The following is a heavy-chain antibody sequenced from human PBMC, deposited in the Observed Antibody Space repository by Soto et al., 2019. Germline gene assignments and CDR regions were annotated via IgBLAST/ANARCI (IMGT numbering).Heavy chain of an antibody. CDR3: ARIPDR. D-gene: IGHD2-2*01. J-gene: IGHJ5*02. CDR2: IYHSGST. V-gene: IGHV4-30-2*01. Sequence: QLQLQASGSGLVKPSQTLSLTCAVSAGSISSGGYSWSWIRQPPGKGLEWIGYIYHSGSTYYSPSLKSRVTISVDRAKSQFSLKLSPVTAADTAVYYCARIPDRWGQGTLVSVSS. CDR1: AGSISSGGYS.